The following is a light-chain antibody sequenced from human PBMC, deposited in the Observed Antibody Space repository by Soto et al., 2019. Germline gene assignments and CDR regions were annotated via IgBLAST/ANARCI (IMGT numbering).Light chain of an antibody. J-gene: IGLJ1*01. Sequence: QSALTQPASVSGSPGQSITISCSGTSRDVGAYTYVSWYQVHPGEPPKLVIYDVSKRPSGVSNRFSGSKSGNTASLTISGLQAEDEGDYYCSSYRSTSTLGVFGTGTKLTVL. CDR1: SRDVGAYTY. CDR3: SSYRSTSTLGV. V-gene: IGLV2-14*03. CDR2: DVS.